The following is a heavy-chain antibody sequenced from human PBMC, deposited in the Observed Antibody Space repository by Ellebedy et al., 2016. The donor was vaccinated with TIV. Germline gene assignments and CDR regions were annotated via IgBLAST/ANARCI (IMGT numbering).Heavy chain of an antibody. CDR1: GGSFNPFIYQ. D-gene: IGHD1-26*01. CDR3: ANSESQLRLFAQ. J-gene: IGHJ4*01. CDR2: IYRSGGT. V-gene: IGHV4-39*07. Sequence: MPSETLSLTCTVSGGSFNPFIYQGVWMRQSPGRGLEWIGGIYRSGGTVYNPSLGGRVTMTVDTSKKQFSLRLTSVTAADTAVYFCANSESQLRLFAQWGQGTLVTVSA.